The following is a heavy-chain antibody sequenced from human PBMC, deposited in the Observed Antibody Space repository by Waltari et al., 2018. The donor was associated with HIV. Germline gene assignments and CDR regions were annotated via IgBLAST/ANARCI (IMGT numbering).Heavy chain of an antibody. J-gene: IGHJ5*02. CDR3: ARRFPRYCTNGVCYGWFDP. V-gene: IGHV4-34*01. CDR2: INHSGST. CDR1: GGSFSGYY. Sequence: QVQLQQWGAGLLKPSETLSLTCAVYGGSFSGYYWSWIRQPPGKGLEWIGEINHSGSTNYNPSLKSRVTISVDTSKNQFSLKLSSVTAADTAVYYCARRFPRYCTNGVCYGWFDPWGQGTLVTVSS. D-gene: IGHD2-8*01.